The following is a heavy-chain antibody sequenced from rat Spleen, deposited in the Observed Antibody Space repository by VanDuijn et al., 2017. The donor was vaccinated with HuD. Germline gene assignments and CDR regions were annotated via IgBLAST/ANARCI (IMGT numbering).Heavy chain of an antibody. CDR1: GFTFSDYN. J-gene: IGHJ3*01. CDR2: ISPSGAIT. CDR3: ATAGTRISRFAY. Sequence: EVQLVESGGGLVQPGRSLKLSCAASGFTFSDYNMAWVRQAPTKGLEWVASISPSGAITDYRDSVKGRFAISRDIAKSALYLQMDSLGSEDTATYYCATAGTRISRFAYWGQGTLVTVSS. V-gene: IGHV5-25*01. D-gene: IGHD1-4*01.